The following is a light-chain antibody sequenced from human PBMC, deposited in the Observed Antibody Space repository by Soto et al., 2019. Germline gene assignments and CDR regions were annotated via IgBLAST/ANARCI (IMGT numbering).Light chain of an antibody. J-gene: IGKJ5*01. CDR1: QSVSSY. V-gene: IGKV3-11*01. Sequence: EIVMTQSPATLSVSPGERATFSCSASQSVSSYLAWYQQKPGQAPRLLIYDASNRATGIPARFSGSGSGTDFTLTISSLEPEDFAVYYCQQRSNGITFGQGTRLEIK. CDR2: DAS. CDR3: QQRSNGIT.